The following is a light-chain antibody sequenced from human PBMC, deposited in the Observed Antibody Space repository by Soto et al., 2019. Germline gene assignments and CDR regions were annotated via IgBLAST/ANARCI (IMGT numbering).Light chain of an antibody. J-gene: IGLJ3*02. Sequence: QAVVTQSSSASASLGSSVKFTCTLSSGHSNSIIAWHQQQPGKAPRYLMNLEGGGSYNKGSGVPDRFSGSSSGADRYLTISNLQSEDEADYYCETWDSTTRVFGGGTKLTVL. V-gene: IGLV4-60*03. CDR3: ETWDSTTRV. CDR2: LEGGGSY. CDR1: SGHSNSI.